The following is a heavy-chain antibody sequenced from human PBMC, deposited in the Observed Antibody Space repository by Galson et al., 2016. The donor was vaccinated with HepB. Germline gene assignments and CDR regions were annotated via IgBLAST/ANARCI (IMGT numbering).Heavy chain of an antibody. CDR3: AKDIYARLTLWGVIDE. CDR2: ISWNTGSI. V-gene: IGHV3-9*01. CDR1: GFTFANHG. Sequence: SLRLSCAASGFTFANHGMHWVRQAPGKGLEWISSISWNTGSIGYADSVKRRFSIPRDNAKNSVYLQMNSLKAEDTAFYYCAKDIYARLTLWGVIDEWGQGTLVIVSS. J-gene: IGHJ4*02. D-gene: IGHD3-16*02.